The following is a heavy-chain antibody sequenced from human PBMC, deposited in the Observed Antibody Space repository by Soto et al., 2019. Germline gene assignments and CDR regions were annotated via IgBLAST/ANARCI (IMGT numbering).Heavy chain of an antibody. J-gene: IGHJ6*04. CDR2: ISSSSSYI. V-gene: IGHV3-21*01. Sequence: GKGLEWVSSISSSSSYIYYADSVKGRFTISRDNAKNSLYLQMNSLRAEDTAVYYCARDLNWNYTPFYYYYGMDVWGERTMVTVSS. CDR3: ARDLNWNYTPFYYYYGMDV. D-gene: IGHD1-7*01.